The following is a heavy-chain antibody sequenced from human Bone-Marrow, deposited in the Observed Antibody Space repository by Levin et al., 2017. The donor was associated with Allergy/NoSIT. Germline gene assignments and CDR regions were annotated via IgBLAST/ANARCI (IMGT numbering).Heavy chain of an antibody. V-gene: IGHV4-59*01. Sequence: SSETLSLTCTVSGDSISDSYWSWIRQPPGKGLEWIGCISYSGRTDYNPYFKSRVSMSKDTSRNQFSLSLTSVTTADTAVYYCAGRHEGDYDYWGQGNLVTVSS. CDR1: GDSISDSY. CDR2: ISYSGRT. J-gene: IGHJ4*02. CDR3: AGRHEGDYDY. D-gene: IGHD4-11*01.